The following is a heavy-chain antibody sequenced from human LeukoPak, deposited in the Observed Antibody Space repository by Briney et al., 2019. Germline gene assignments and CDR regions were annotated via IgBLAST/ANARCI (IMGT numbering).Heavy chain of an antibody. CDR3: ARAPTRGYSYGPVGY. CDR1: GGTFSSYA. J-gene: IGHJ4*02. V-gene: IGHV1-69*13. Sequence: GASVKVSCTASGGTFSSYAISWVRQAPGQGLEWVGGIIPIFGTANYAQKFQGRVTITADESTSTAYMELSSLRSEDTAVYYCARAPTRGYSYGPVGYWGQGTLVTVSS. D-gene: IGHD5-18*01. CDR2: IIPIFGTA.